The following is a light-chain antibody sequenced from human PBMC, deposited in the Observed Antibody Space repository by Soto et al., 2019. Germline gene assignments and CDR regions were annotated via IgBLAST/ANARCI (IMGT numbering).Light chain of an antibody. CDR3: QQYNNWPPTWT. CDR1: QTIGSN. Sequence: EMVMTQSPATLSVSPGERATLSCRASQTIGSNLAWYQQKPGQPPRLLIYDASTRATDIPARFTGSGSGTAYTLTISSLPSDDFAVYYCQQYNNWPPTWTFGQGTKVDIK. V-gene: IGKV3-15*01. CDR2: DAS. J-gene: IGKJ1*01.